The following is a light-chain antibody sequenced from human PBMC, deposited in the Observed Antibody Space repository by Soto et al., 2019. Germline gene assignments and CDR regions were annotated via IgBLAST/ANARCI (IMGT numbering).Light chain of an antibody. CDR3: AAWDDSLSGVV. Sequence: QSVLTQPPSASGTTGQRVTISCSGSSSNIGSNYVYWYQQLPGTAPKLLIYRNNQRPSGVPDRFSGSKSGTSASLAISGLRSEDEADYYCAAWDDSLSGVVFSGGTKLTVL. CDR2: RNN. J-gene: IGLJ2*01. V-gene: IGLV1-47*01. CDR1: SSNIGSNY.